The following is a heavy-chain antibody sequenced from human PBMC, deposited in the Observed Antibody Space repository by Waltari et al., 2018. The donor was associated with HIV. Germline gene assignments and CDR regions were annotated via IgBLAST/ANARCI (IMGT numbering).Heavy chain of an antibody. J-gene: IGHJ4*02. CDR1: GFSVRNHW. D-gene: IGHD3-9*01. V-gene: IGHV3-74*01. CDR3: ARASHYIEFSTFDGDYYFDL. CDR2: INMDGGTR. Sequence: VQLVESGGGSIKTGGSLRLSCAGSGFSVRNHWMDWVRQGPGKGLVWVARINMDGGTRNYADAVKGRFVISRDNSRNTVYLQLNSVKVEDTAVYFCARASHYIEFSTFDGDYYFDLWGRGTRVAVSS.